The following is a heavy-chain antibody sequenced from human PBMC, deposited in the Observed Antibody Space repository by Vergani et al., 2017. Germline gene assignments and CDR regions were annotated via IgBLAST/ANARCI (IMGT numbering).Heavy chain of an antibody. V-gene: IGHV1-24*01. J-gene: IGHJ6*02. CDR1: GYTLTELS. D-gene: IGHD2-2*01. CDR3: ATRYCSSTSCYYRYYYGMDV. CDR2: FDPEDGET. Sequence: QVQLVQSGAEVKKPGASVKVSCKVSGYTLTELSMHWVRQAPGKGLEWMGGFDPEDGETIYAQKFQGRGTMTEDTSTDTAYMELSRLRSEDTAVYYCATRYCSSTSCYYRYYYGMDVWGQGTTVTVSS.